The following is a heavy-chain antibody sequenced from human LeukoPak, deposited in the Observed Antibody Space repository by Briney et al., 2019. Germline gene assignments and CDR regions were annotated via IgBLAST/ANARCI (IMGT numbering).Heavy chain of an antibody. Sequence: GASVKVSCKASGYTFTSYGINWVRQASGQGLEWMGWMDPNSDNTGYAQKFQGRITMTRNTSISTAYMELSSLRSEDTAVYYCARFPRGWYPDYWGQGTLVTVSS. CDR2: MDPNSDNT. J-gene: IGHJ4*02. CDR1: GYTFTSYG. D-gene: IGHD6-19*01. CDR3: ARFPRGWYPDY. V-gene: IGHV1-8*02.